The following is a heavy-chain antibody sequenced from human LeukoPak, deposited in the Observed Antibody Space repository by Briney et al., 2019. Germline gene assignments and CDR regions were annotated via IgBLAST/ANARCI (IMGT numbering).Heavy chain of an antibody. CDR3: AKGTLTVTAFDY. CDR2: ISGSGGST. D-gene: IGHD4-17*01. J-gene: IGHJ4*02. CDR1: GFTFSSYA. V-gene: IGHV3-23*01. Sequence: PTGGSLRLSCAASGFTFSSYAMSWVRQAPGKGLEWVSAISGSGGSTYYADSVKGRFTISRDNSKNTLYLQMNSLRAEDTAVYYCAKGTLTVTAFDYWGQGTLVTVSS.